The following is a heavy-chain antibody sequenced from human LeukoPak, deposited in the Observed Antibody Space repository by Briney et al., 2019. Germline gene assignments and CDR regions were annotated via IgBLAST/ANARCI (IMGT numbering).Heavy chain of an antibody. CDR1: GLSVSSNF. CDR3: ASWPVGWYGEDS. Sequence: RGSLRLSCAATGLSVSSNFMSWVRQAPGKGLEWVSVIYGGGSTYYADSVKGRFTISRDTPKNTLYLQMNSLRVEDTAVYYCASWPVGWYGEDSWGQGTLVTVSS. J-gene: IGHJ4*02. V-gene: IGHV3-53*01. D-gene: IGHD6-19*01. CDR2: IYGGGST.